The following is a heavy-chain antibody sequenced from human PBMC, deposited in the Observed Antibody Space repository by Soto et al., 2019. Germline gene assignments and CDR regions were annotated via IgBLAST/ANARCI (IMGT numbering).Heavy chain of an antibody. CDR1: GYTFTGYY. CDR2: INPNSGGT. V-gene: IGHV1-2*04. CDR3: ARGGDIVVVPAGNWFDP. J-gene: IGHJ5*02. Sequence: ASVKVSCKASGYTFTGYYMHWVRQAPGQGLEWMGWINPNSGGTNYAQKFQGWVTMTRDTSISTAYMELSRLRSDDTAVYYCARGGDIVVVPAGNWFDPWGQGTLVTVSS. D-gene: IGHD2-2*01.